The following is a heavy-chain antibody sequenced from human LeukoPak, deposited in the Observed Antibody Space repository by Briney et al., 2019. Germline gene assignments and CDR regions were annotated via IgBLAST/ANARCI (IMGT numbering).Heavy chain of an antibody. CDR3: ATGYSSGWYFYSQH. CDR1: GFTFTGYA. V-gene: IGHV3-23*01. CDR2: ISGSGGST. J-gene: IGHJ1*01. Sequence: PGGSLRLSCVASGFTFTGYAMSWLRQAPGKGLEWVSSISGSGGSTYYADSVKGRFTISRDNAKNSLSLRMNSLSAEDTAVYYCATGYSSGWYFYSQHWGQGSLVSVSS. D-gene: IGHD6-19*01.